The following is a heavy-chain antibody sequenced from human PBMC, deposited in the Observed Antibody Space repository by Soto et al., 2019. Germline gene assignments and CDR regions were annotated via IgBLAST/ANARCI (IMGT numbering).Heavy chain of an antibody. CDR2: MNPGSGDT. V-gene: IGHV1-8*01. D-gene: IGHD3-16*01. CDR3: ARMATFGSLNWFDP. Sequence: ASVNFSCKASGYSFTNNDVSWVRQATEQGLEWMGWMNPGSGDTGYAQKFQGRVTMTRDISIATAYLELSSLRSDDTAIYYCARMATFGSLNWFDPWGQGTLVTVSS. CDR1: GYSFTNND. J-gene: IGHJ5*02.